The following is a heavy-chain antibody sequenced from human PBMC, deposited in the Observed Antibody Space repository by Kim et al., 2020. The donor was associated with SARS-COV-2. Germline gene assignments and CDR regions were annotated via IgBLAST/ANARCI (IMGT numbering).Heavy chain of an antibody. D-gene: IGHD3-3*01. V-gene: IGHV3-23*01. CDR2: ISGSGGNT. Sequence: GGSLRLSCAASGFTFSSYAMSWVRQAAGKGLEWVSGISGSGGNTYYADSVKGRFTISRDNSKNTVYVQMNSLRAEDTAVYYCAKDNRASNYDFWSGPRGYYGMDVWGQGTTVTVSS. CDR3: AKDNRASNYDFWSGPRGYYGMDV. CDR1: GFTFSSYA. J-gene: IGHJ6*02.